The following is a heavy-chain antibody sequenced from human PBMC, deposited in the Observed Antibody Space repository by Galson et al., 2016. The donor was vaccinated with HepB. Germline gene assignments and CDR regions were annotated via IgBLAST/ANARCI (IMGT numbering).Heavy chain of an antibody. D-gene: IGHD3-3*01. CDR2: IIPIFDTA. CDR3: ARFFIGAVGVVTHYYGLDV. Sequence: SVKVSCKASGGTFSSYAIGWVRQAPGQGLEWMGEIIPIFDTANYAQSFQGRVTITADKSTSTAYMELSSLRSEDTAVDYCARFFIGAVGVVTHYYGLDVWGQGTTVTVSS. V-gene: IGHV1-69*06. CDR1: GGTFSSYA. J-gene: IGHJ6*02.